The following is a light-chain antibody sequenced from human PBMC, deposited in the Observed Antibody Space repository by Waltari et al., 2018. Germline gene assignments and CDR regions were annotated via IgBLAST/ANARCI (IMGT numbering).Light chain of an antibody. J-gene: IGKJ4*01. CDR1: QDISNY. V-gene: IGKV1-33*01. CDR2: DAS. Sequence: DIQMTQSPSSLSASVGDRVTITCQASQDISNYLNWYQQKPGKDPKLLSYDASNLETGGPSRFSGSGYGTDFTFTISSLQPEDIATYYCQQYDNLPALTFGGGTKVEIK. CDR3: QQYDNLPALT.